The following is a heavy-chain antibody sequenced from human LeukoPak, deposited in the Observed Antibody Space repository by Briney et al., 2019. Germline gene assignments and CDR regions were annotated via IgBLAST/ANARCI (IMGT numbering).Heavy chain of an antibody. V-gene: IGHV1-2*02. D-gene: IGHD3-22*01. CDR2: INANNGAT. Sequence: ASVKVSCKTSGYTFTGHYIHWVRHAPGQGLEWMGWINANNGATHCAQKFQDRVTMTRDTSISTAYMELIRLTSDDTAVYYCARDQNYYDTNTYYGIDCWGQGSLVTVFS. J-gene: IGHJ4*02. CDR1: GYTFTGHY. CDR3: ARDQNYYDTNTYYGIDC.